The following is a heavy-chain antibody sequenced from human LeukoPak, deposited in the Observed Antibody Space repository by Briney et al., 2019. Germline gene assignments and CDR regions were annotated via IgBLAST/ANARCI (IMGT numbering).Heavy chain of an antibody. V-gene: IGHV4-4*07. J-gene: IGHJ4*02. CDR1: GGSISSYY. CDR2: IYTSGST. D-gene: IGHD3-9*01. CDR3: ARDSGLRYFDWSGNNFDY. Sequence: PSETLSLTCTVSGGSISSYYWSWIRQPAGKGLEWIGRIYTSGSTNYNPSLKSRVTMSVDTSKNQFSLKLSSVTAADTAVYYCARDSGLRYFDWSGNNFDYWGQGTLVTASS.